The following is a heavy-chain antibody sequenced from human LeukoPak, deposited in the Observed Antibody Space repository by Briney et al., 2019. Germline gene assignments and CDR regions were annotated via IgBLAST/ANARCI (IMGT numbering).Heavy chain of an antibody. CDR1: GFTFSTYD. D-gene: IGHD1-26*01. J-gene: IGHJ4*02. V-gene: IGHV3-23*01. CDR3: AKDSSSGTYFDY. CDR2: ISGSGGST. Sequence: GGSLRLSCAVSGFTFSTYDMSWVRQAPGKGLEWVSAISGSGGSTHYADSVKGRFTISRDNSKDTLYLQLKSLRAEDTAVYYCAKDSSSGTYFDYWGQGTLVTVSS.